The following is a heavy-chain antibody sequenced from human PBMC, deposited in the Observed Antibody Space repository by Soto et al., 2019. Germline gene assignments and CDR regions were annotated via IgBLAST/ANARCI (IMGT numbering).Heavy chain of an antibody. CDR2: IYKSATT. V-gene: IGHV4-30-4*01. J-gene: IGHJ5*01. CDR3: ARGRYCLTGRCFPNWFDS. Sequence: SETLSLTCSVSGDSISNLDYFWAWIRQPPGQALEYIGYIYKSATTYYNPSFESRVAVSVDTSKSQFSLNVTSVTAADTAVYFCARGRYCLTGRCFPNWFDSWGQGAMVTVSS. D-gene: IGHD7-27*01. CDR1: GDSISNLDYF.